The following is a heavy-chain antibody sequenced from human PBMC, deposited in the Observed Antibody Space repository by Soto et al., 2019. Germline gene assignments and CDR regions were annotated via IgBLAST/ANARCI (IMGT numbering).Heavy chain of an antibody. CDR2: IYYSGST. V-gene: IGHV4-31*03. Sequence: PSETLSLTCTVSGGSISSGGYYWSWIRQHPGKGLEWIGYIYYSGSTYYNPSLMSRVTISVDTSKNQFSLKLSSATAADTAVYYFAVGDAYFGFWGQGTLVTVSS. J-gene: IGHJ4*02. CDR1: GGSISSGGYY. D-gene: IGHD4-17*01. CDR3: AVGDAYFGF.